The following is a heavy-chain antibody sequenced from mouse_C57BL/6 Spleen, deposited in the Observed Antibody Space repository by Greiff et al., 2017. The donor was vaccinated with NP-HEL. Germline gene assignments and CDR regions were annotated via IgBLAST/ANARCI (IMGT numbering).Heavy chain of an antibody. CDR3: TRGSYYVDYAMDY. CDR1: GYTFTDYE. V-gene: IGHV1-15*01. CDR2: IDPETGGT. D-gene: IGHD1-1*01. Sequence: VQLQQSGAELVRPGASVTLSCKASGYTFTDYEMHWVKQTPVHGLEWIGAIDPETGGTAYNQKFKGKAILTADKSSSTAYMELRSLTSEDSAVYYCTRGSYYVDYAMDYWGQGTSVTVSS. J-gene: IGHJ4*01.